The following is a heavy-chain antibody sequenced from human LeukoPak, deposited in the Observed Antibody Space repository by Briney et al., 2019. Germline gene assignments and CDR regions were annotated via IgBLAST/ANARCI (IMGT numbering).Heavy chain of an antibody. CDR2: IYHTGST. Sequence: SETLSLTCAVSGDSISSRYWWSWVRQPPGKGLEWIGEIYHTGSTNYNPSLKSRVTISVDTSKNQFSLKLRSVTAADTAMYYCARAYSSSWYYNWFDPWGQGTLVTVSS. CDR3: ARAYSSSWYYNWFDP. CDR1: GDSISSRYW. V-gene: IGHV4-4*02. D-gene: IGHD6-13*01. J-gene: IGHJ5*02.